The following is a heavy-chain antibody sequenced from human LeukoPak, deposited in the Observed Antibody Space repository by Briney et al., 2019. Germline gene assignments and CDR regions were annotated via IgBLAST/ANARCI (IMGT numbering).Heavy chain of an antibody. D-gene: IGHD5-12*01. CDR2: ISANKGNT. Sequence: GASVKVSCKASGYSFTSYGITWVRQARGQGLEWVGWISANKGNTEYAEKFQGRVSVTTDTSTSTDYKGLMRLRSDDTAVYYCSWDAADRVRGGDYWGQGTLVTVSS. J-gene: IGHJ4*02. V-gene: IGHV1-18*01. CDR1: GYSFTSYG. CDR3: SWDAADRVRGGDY.